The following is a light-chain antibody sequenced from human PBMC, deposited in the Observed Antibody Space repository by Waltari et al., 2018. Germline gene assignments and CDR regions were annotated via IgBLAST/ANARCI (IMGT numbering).Light chain of an antibody. Sequence: QSVLTQPPSASGTPGQRVTIPCSGSGPNIGSRSVYWYQQPPGTAPKLLIYRNDQRPSGVPDRFSGSKSGTSASLAISGLRSEDEADYYCVAWDDSLSGRLFGGGTKLTVL. V-gene: IGLV1-47*01. CDR3: VAWDDSLSGRL. CDR2: RND. J-gene: IGLJ3*02. CDR1: GPNIGSRS.